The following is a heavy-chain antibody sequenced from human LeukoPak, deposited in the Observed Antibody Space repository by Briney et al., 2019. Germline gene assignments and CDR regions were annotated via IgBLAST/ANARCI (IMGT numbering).Heavy chain of an antibody. D-gene: IGHD3-16*02. Sequence: ASVKVSCKASGGTFSSYAISWVRQAPGQGLEWMGWISAYNGNTNYAQKLQGRVTMTTDTSTSTAYMEPRSLRSDDTAVYYCARGVWDYDYVWGSYRYYFDYWGQGTLVTVSS. J-gene: IGHJ4*02. CDR2: ISAYNGNT. CDR1: GGTFSSYA. CDR3: ARGVWDYDYVWGSYRYYFDY. V-gene: IGHV1-18*01.